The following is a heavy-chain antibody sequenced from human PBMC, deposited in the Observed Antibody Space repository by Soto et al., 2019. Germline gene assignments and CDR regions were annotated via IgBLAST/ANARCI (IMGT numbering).Heavy chain of an antibody. J-gene: IGHJ6*02. Sequence: QVQLVQSGAEVKKPGSSVKVSCKASGGTFSSFTISWVRQAPGQGLEWMGGIIPIYGTANYAQKFQGRVTITADASTRTAYMELSSLRSEDTAVYYCAKARRADWKSYYYYAMDVWGQGTTVNVSS. V-gene: IGHV1-69*01. D-gene: IGHD1-1*01. CDR1: GGTFSSFT. CDR2: IIPIYGTA. CDR3: AKARRADWKSYYYYAMDV.